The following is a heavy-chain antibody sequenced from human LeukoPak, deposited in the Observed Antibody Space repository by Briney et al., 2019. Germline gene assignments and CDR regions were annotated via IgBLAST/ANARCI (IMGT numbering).Heavy chain of an antibody. Sequence: SETLSLTCTVSGGSISSYYWSWIRQPAGKGLEWIGRIYTSGSTNYNPSLKSRVTMSVDTSKNQFSLTLTSVTATDTAVYYCASALVVAGLTDWGLGTLVTVSS. J-gene: IGHJ4*02. CDR2: IYTSGST. V-gene: IGHV4-4*07. CDR1: GGSISSYY. D-gene: IGHD6-19*01. CDR3: ASALVVAGLTD.